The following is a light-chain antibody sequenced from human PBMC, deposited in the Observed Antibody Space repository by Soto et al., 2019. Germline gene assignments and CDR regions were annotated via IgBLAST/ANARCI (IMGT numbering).Light chain of an antibody. CDR2: GAS. CDR3: QQYGISPSWT. V-gene: IGKV3-20*01. J-gene: IGKJ1*01. Sequence: EIVLTQSPDTLSSSPGQRATLSCRARQSVTGSYLAWYQQKPGQAPRLLIYGASSRATGIPDRFSGSGSGTDFTLTISRLEPEDFAVYYCQQYGISPSWTFGQGTKVDIK. CDR1: QSVTGSY.